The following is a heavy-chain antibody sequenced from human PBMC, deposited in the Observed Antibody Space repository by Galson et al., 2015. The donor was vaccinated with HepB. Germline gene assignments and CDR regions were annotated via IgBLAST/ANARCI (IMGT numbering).Heavy chain of an antibody. CDR2: IGISESST. CDR1: GFTFRSFA. V-gene: IGHV3-64D*06. CDR3: VRWTSQHSGYDE. Sequence: SLRLSCAASGFTFRSFAMHWVRQAPGQGPEFVSGIGISESSTHYTDSVKGRFSISRDNTKNTLYLQMSSLRLEDTAVYYCVRWTSQHSGYDEWGQGTQVTVSS. J-gene: IGHJ4*02. D-gene: IGHD5-12*01.